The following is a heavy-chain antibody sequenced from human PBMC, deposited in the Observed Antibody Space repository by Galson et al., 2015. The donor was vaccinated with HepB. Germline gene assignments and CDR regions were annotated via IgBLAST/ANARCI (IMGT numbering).Heavy chain of an antibody. D-gene: IGHD3-22*01. CDR1: GFTFSSYW. V-gene: IGHV3-74*01. CDR2: INNDGSGT. Sequence: SLRLSCAASGFTFSSYWMHWVRQAPGKGLVWVSRINNDGSGTSYADSVKGRFTISRDNAKNTLYLQMNSLRAEDTAVYYCARRYYDSSASPPAVYFDLWGRGTLVTVSS. J-gene: IGHJ2*01. CDR3: ARRYYDSSASPPAVYFDL.